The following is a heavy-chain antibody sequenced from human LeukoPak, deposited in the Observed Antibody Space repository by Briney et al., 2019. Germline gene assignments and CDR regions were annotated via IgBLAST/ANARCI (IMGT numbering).Heavy chain of an antibody. D-gene: IGHD3-10*01. CDR1: GFTFSSYS. Sequence: GGSLRLSCAASGFTFSSYSMNWVRQAPGKGLEWVSYISSSSSTIYYADSVKGRFTISRDNAKNSLYLQMNSLGAEDTAVYYCARDPPPYYYGSGGERYYHYYYYMDVWGKGTTVTVSS. CDR3: ARDPPPYYYGSGGERYYHYYYYMDV. J-gene: IGHJ6*03. CDR2: ISSSSSTI. V-gene: IGHV3-48*01.